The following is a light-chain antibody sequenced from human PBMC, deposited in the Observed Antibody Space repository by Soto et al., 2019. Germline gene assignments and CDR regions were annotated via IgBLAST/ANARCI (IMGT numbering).Light chain of an antibody. CDR2: GAS. CDR3: QQYNNWPPT. Sequence: EIGMTQSPATLSVSPGERATLSCRASQSVSSNLAWYQQKPGQAPRLLIYGASPRATGIPARFSGSGSGTEFTLTISSLQSEEFAVYFCQQYNNWPPTFGQGTKVEIK. CDR1: QSVSSN. V-gene: IGKV3-15*01. J-gene: IGKJ1*01.